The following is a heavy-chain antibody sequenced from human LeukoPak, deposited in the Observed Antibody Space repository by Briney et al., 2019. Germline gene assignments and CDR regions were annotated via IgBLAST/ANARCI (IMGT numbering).Heavy chain of an antibody. CDR3: ARLVWLGESPGSWFDS. Sequence: SETLSLTCSVSGGSITSHFWSWIRQPPGKGLEWIWYIHYSGSTNYNPSLKSRVTISPDTSKNQLFLKLNSVTAADTAVYYCARLVWLGESPGSWFDSWGQGTLVTVSS. D-gene: IGHD3-10*01. V-gene: IGHV4-59*11. J-gene: IGHJ5*01. CDR2: IHYSGST. CDR1: GGSITSHF.